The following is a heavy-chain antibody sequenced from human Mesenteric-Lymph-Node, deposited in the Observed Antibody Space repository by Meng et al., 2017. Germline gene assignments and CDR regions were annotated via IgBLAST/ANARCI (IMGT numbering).Heavy chain of an antibody. CDR1: GFTFSSYS. Sequence: EVQLVESGGGLVKPGGSLRLPCAASGFTFSSYSMNRVRQAPGKGLEWVSYISSNSYYISYADSVKGRFTISRDNAKNSVYLQMNSLRAEDTAVYYCAEGSGSYAVAYWGQGTLVTVSS. D-gene: IGHD1-26*01. V-gene: IGHV3-21*01. J-gene: IGHJ4*02. CDR2: ISSNSYYI. CDR3: AEGSGSYAVAY.